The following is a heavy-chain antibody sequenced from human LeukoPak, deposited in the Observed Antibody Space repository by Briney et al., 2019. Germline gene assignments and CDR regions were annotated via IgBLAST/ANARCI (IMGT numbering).Heavy chain of an antibody. J-gene: IGHJ4*02. CDR2: ISSSSSYI. V-gene: IGHV3-21*01. D-gene: IGHD4-17*01. CDR3: AREGPSTVTPDY. Sequence: GGSLRLSCAASGFTFSSYSMNWVRQAPGKGLEWVSSISSSSSYIYYADSVKGRFTISRDNAKNSLYLQMNSLRAEDTAVYYCAREGPSTVTPDYWSQGTLVTVSS. CDR1: GFTFSSYS.